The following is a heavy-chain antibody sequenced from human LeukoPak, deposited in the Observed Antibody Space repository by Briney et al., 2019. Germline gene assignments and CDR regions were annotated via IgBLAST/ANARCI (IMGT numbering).Heavy chain of an antibody. Sequence: SETLSLTCTVSGGSISSSSYYWGCIRQPPGKGLECIGYIYYSGSTNYNPSLKSRVTISVDTSKNQFSLKLSSVTAADTAVYYCARDADSSGWYWMFDPWGQGTLVTVSS. CDR2: IYYSGST. V-gene: IGHV4-61*01. CDR1: GGSISSSSYY. D-gene: IGHD6-19*01. J-gene: IGHJ5*02. CDR3: ARDADSSGWYWMFDP.